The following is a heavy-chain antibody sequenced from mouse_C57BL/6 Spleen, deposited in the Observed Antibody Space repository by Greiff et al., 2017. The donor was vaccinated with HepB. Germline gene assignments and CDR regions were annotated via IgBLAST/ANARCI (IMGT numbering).Heavy chain of an antibody. CDR2: IDPETGGT. CDR1: GYTFTDYE. J-gene: IGHJ3*01. Sequence: QVQLQQSGAELVRPGASVTLSCKASGYTFTDYEMHWVKQTPVHGLEWIGAIDPETGGTAYNQKFKGKAILTADKSSSTAYMELRSLTSEDSAVYYWTRCGDYGSPFAYWGQGTLVTVSA. D-gene: IGHD1-1*01. CDR3: TRCGDYGSPFAY. V-gene: IGHV1-15*01.